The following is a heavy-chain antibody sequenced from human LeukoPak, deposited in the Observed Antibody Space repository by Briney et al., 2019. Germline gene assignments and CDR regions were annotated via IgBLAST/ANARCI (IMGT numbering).Heavy chain of an antibody. D-gene: IGHD2-15*01. CDR1: GYSFTDYW. CDR3: ARHGLEGCRGGMCYRSFHYYGMDL. J-gene: IGHJ6*02. CDR2: IVPGDFEL. Sequence: GESLKISCKGSGYSFTDYWIGWVRQMPGKGLEWMGIIVPGDFELKYSPSFQGQVIISVDKSIDTAYLQWSSLQASDTAMYYCARHGLEGCRGGMCYRSFHYYGMDLWGQGTTVTVSS. V-gene: IGHV5-51*01.